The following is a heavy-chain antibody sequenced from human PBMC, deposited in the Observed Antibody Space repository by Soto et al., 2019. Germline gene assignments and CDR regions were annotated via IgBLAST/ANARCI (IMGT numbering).Heavy chain of an antibody. D-gene: IGHD1-26*01. CDR1: GVTLGGDA. J-gene: IGHJ4*02. Sequence: GSLRLPCKASGVTLGGDALSRVRQAGGKGLEWVGFMRRKGYYGTTEYTASVRGRFATSRDDSKSIAYLQMNSLETEDTAVYSCARGRLSEWELVPSYFDYWGQGTLVTVSS. CDR3: ARGRLSEWELVPSYFDY. CDR2: MRRKGYYGTT. V-gene: IGHV3-49*04.